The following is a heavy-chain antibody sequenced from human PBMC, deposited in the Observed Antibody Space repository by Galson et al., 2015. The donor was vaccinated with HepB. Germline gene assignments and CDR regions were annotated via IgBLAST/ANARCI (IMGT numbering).Heavy chain of an antibody. CDR3: ARGSSGWYSVVDY. Sequence: SVKVSCKASGYTFTGYYMHWVRQAPGQGLEWMGWINPNSGGTDYAQKFQGRVTMTRDTSISTAYMELSRPRSDDTAVYCCARGSSGWYSVVDYWGQGTLVTVSS. CDR2: INPNSGGT. J-gene: IGHJ4*02. CDR1: GYTFTGYY. D-gene: IGHD6-19*01. V-gene: IGHV1-2*02.